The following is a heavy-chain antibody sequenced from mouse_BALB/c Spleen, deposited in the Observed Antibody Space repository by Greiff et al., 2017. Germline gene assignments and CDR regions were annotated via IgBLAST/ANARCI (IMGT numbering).Heavy chain of an antibody. CDR1: GYTFTEYS. J-gene: IGHJ2*01. Sequence: EGQLQESGPELVKPGASVKISCKASGYTFTEYSMHWVKQSHGKGLEWIGGINPNNGGTSYNQKFKGKATLTEDKSSSTAYMELRSLTSEDSAVYYCARGVYDGNYFDYWGQGTTLTVSS. CDR2: INPNNGGT. V-gene: IGHV1-18*01. CDR3: ARGVYDGNYFDY. D-gene: IGHD2-12*01.